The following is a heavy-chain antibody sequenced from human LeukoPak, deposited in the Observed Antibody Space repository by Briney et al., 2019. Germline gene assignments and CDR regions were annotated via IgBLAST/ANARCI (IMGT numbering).Heavy chain of an antibody. CDR2: INQDGNEK. Sequence: PGGSLRLSCAASGFTFGGHWMSWVRQAPGKGLEWVAIINQDGNEKYYVDSVRGRFTISRDNAKNSLYLQMNILRAEDTAVYYCARSYTTGRFDYWGRGTLVTVSS. D-gene: IGHD3-16*02. CDR1: GFTFGGHW. V-gene: IGHV3-7*01. CDR3: ARSYTTGRFDY. J-gene: IGHJ4*02.